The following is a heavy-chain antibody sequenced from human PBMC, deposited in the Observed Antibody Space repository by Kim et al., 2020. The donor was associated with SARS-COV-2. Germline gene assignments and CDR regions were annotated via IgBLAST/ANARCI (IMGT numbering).Heavy chain of an antibody. CDR1: GFTFSSYA. D-gene: IGHD3-10*01. V-gene: IGHV3-23*01. CDR3: AKSGGILWFGELGGFDY. J-gene: IGHJ4*02. CDR2: ISGSGGST. Sequence: GGSRRLSCAASGFTFSSYAMSWVRQAPGKGLEWVSAISGSGGSTYYADSVKGRFTISRDNSKNTLYLQMNSLRAEDTAVYYCAKSGGILWFGELGGFDYWGQGTLVTVSS.